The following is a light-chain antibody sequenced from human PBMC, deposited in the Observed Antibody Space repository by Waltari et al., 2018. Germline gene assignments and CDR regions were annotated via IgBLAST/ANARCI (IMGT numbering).Light chain of an antibody. CDR3: SLYYGDARWV. V-gene: IGLV7-43*01. J-gene: IGLJ3*02. CDR1: TGVVTTRYY. CDR2: DTD. Sequence: VLTQEPSVTVSPGGTVTLTCASTTGVVTTRYYPNWCQQKPGQPTTTLIYDTDKRHSWTAARFSGSRLGGKAALTLSNVQPEDEAYYYCSLYYGDARWVFGGGTKLTVL.